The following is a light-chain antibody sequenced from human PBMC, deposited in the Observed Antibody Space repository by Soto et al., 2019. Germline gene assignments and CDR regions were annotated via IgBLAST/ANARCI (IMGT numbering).Light chain of an antibody. V-gene: IGKV4-1*01. CDR2: WAS. J-gene: IGKJ4*01. CDR3: QQYYRTPLT. CDR1: QSVLFSSNNKNF. Sequence: DVVMTQSPDSLAVSLGERATINCKSSQSVLFSSNNKNFLAWFQQKPGQPPKLLIYWASTRASGVPDRFSGSGSGTDFTLTITSLQAEDVAVYYCQQYYRTPLTFGGGTKVEIK.